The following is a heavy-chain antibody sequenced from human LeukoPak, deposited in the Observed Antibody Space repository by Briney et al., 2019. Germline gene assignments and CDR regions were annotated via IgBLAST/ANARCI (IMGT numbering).Heavy chain of an antibody. Sequence: GGSLRLSCGASGFTFSRYAMSWVRQAPGKGLEWVSSISSSSSYIYYADSVKGRFTISRDNAKNSLYLQMNSLRAEDTAVYYCARSCGGPYFDYWGQGTLVTVSS. CDR1: GFTFSRYA. V-gene: IGHV3-21*01. J-gene: IGHJ4*02. CDR2: ISSSSSYI. D-gene: IGHD2-21*01. CDR3: ARSCGGPYFDY.